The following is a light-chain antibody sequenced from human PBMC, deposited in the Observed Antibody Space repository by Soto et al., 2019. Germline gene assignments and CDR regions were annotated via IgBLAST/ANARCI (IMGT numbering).Light chain of an antibody. CDR2: AAS. Sequence: DLQMTQSPSSLSASVGDTVTITCRASQGIIDYLAWYQQRPGKVPKLLIYAASTLQTGVPSRFSGSGAGTDFPLTIRSLQPEDVATYYCQKYDTAPQTFGPGTKVEIK. CDR3: QKYDTAPQT. CDR1: QGIIDY. V-gene: IGKV1-27*01. J-gene: IGKJ1*01.